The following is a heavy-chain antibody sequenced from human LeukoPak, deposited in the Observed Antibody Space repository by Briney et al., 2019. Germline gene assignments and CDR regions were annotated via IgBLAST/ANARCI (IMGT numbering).Heavy chain of an antibody. CDR2: TKEQGSEK. Sequence: PGGSLRLSCAASALSFRMQWLSWVRQAPGKGLEWVAMTKEQGSEKYYVDSVKGRFTISADKAKKSIHLQMNSLRAEDSAVYYCASLDSSGRFREQSVQWGQGTRVIVSS. V-gene: IGHV3-7*02. J-gene: IGHJ1*01. CDR1: ALSFRMQW. CDR3: ASLDSSGRFREQSVQ. D-gene: IGHD6-19*01.